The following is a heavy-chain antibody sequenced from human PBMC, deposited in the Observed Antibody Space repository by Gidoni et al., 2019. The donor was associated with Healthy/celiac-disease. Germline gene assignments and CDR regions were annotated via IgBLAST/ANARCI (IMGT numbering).Heavy chain of an antibody. CDR1: GGSISSGSYY. V-gene: IGHV4-61*02. CDR2: IYTSGST. D-gene: IGHD3-10*01. Sequence: QVQLQESGPGLVKPSQTLSLTCTVSGGSISSGSYYWSWIRQPAGKGLEWIGRIYTSGSTNYNPSLKSRVTISVDTSKNQFSLKLSSVTAADTAVYYCARATSYGGALDYWGQGTLVTVSS. CDR3: ARATSYGGALDY. J-gene: IGHJ4*02.